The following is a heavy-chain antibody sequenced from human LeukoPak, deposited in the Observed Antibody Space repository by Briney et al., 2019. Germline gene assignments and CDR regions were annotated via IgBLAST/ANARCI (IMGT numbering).Heavy chain of an antibody. D-gene: IGHD2-15*01. CDR3: ARDRCGGSCYYFDY. CDR2: IYYSGTT. V-gene: IGHV4-59*11. J-gene: IGHJ4*02. Sequence: SETLSLTCTVSGGSISSHYWSWIRQPPGKGLEWIGYIYYSGTTNYNPSLKSRVTMSVDTSKNQFSLKLSSVTAADTAVYYCARDRCGGSCYYFDYWGQGALVTGSS. CDR1: GGSISSHY.